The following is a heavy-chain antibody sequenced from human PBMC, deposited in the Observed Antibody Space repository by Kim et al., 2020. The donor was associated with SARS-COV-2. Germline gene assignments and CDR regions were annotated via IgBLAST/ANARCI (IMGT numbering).Heavy chain of an antibody. V-gene: IGHV3-53*04. CDR3: ARAGSSSWTPAFDI. Sequence: ADSVKGRFTISRHNSKNTLYLQMNSLRAEDTAVYYCARAGSSSWTPAFDIWGQGTMVTVSS. D-gene: IGHD6-13*01. J-gene: IGHJ3*02.